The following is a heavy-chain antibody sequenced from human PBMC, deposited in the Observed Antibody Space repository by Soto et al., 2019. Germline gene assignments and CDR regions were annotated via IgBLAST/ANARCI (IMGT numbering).Heavy chain of an antibody. J-gene: IGHJ3*02. Sequence: QVQLVESGGGVVQPGRSLRLSCAASGFTFSSYAMHWVRQAPGKGLEWVAVISYDGSNKYYADSVKGRFTISRDNSKNTLYLQMHSLRAEDTAVYYWAREDTGDAFDIWGQGTMVTVS. CDR1: GFTFSSYA. CDR2: ISYDGSNK. CDR3: AREDTGDAFDI. V-gene: IGHV3-30-3*01.